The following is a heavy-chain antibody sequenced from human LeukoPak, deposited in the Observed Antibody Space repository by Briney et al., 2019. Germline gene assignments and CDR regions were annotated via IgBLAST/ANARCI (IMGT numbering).Heavy chain of an antibody. Sequence: ASVKVSCKASGGTFSSYAISWVRQAPGQGLEWMGIINPSGGSTSYAQKFQGRVTMTRDTSTSTVYMELSSLRSEDTAVYYCARDGNYGSGTDFFDYWGQGTLVTVCS. CDR1: GGTFSSYA. D-gene: IGHD3-10*01. V-gene: IGHV1-46*01. CDR2: INPSGGST. CDR3: ARDGNYGSGTDFFDY. J-gene: IGHJ4*02.